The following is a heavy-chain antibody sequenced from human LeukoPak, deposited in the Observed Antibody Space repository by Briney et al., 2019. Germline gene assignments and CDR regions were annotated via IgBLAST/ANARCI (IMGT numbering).Heavy chain of an antibody. J-gene: IGHJ5*02. D-gene: IGHD6-13*01. V-gene: IGHV4-30-2*01. CDR2: IYQSGTT. Sequence: PSETLSLTCTVSGGSISSGGDYWSWIRQPPGKAPEWIGYIYQSGTTYYNPSLKSRVTISVDRSNNQFSLNLNSVTAADTAVYYCAKDGAAAGTGGWFDPWGQGTLVTVSS. CDR1: GGSISSGGDY. CDR3: AKDGAAAGTGGWFDP.